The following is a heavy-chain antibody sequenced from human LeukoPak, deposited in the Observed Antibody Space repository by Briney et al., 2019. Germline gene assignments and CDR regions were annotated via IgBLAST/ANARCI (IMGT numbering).Heavy chain of an antibody. D-gene: IGHD3-9*01. V-gene: IGHV4-59*08. CDR1: GGSISSYY. Sequence: PSDALFLTCTVSGGSISSYYWSWIRQPPGKGLEWIGYIYYSWSTNYNPSLKSRVTISVDTSKNQFSLKLSSVTAADTAVYYCARHASNDILTGSAIDYWGQGTLVTVSS. CDR3: ARHASNDILTGSAIDY. J-gene: IGHJ4*02. CDR2: IYYSWST.